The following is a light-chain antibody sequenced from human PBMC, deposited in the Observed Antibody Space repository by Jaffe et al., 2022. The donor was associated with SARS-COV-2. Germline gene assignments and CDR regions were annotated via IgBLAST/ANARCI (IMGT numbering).Light chain of an antibody. CDR2: LTD. CDR1: SSNVGSNS. V-gene: IGLV1-44*01. J-gene: IGLJ3*02. Sequence: QSVVTQPPSASGTPGQRVTISCSGGSSNVGSNSISWYQHLPGTAPKLLIFLTDQRPSGVPDRFSGSRSGTSASLAISGLQSEDEAEYYCASWDDRLSGWVFGGGTKLTVL. CDR3: ASWDDRLSGWV.